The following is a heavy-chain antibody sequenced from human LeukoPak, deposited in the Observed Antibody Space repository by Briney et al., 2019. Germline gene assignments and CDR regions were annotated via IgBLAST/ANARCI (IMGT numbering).Heavy chain of an antibody. J-gene: IGHJ6*03. CDR2: IRSEAYGGTT. D-gene: IGHD4-23*01. Sequence: GGSLRLSCTASGFTFGDFVMSWFRQAPGKGLEWVGFIRSEAYGGTTEYTASVKGRFTISRDDSKSIAYLQMNSLRAEDTAVYYCAKPTVVKGERYYYHYYMDVWGKGTTVTITS. V-gene: IGHV3-49*01. CDR1: GFTFGDFV. CDR3: AKPTVVKGERYYYHYYMDV.